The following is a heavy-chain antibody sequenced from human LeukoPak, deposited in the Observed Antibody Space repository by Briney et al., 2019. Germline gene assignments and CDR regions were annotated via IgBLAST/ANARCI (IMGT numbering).Heavy chain of an antibody. D-gene: IGHD5-18*01. CDR3: ASQAYLVTFDY. Sequence: GSLRLSCAASGFTFSSYAMHWVRQAPGKGLEWVAVISYDGSNKYYADSVKGRFTISRDNSKNTLYLQMNSLRAEDTAVYYCASQAYLVTFDYWGQGTLVTVSS. J-gene: IGHJ4*02. CDR2: ISYDGSNK. CDR1: GFTFSSYA. V-gene: IGHV3-30-3*01.